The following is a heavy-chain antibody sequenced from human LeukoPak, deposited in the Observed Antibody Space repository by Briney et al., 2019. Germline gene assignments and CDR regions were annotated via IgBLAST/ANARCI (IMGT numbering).Heavy chain of an antibody. Sequence: GGSLRLSCAASGFTFSSYEMNWVRQAPGKGLEWVSYISSSSSYIYYADSVKGRFTISRDNAKNSLYLQMNSLRAEDTAVYYCARDVGGIAAVTFDYWGQGTLVTVSS. CDR1: GFTFSSYE. D-gene: IGHD6-13*01. V-gene: IGHV3-21*05. CDR3: ARDVGGIAAVTFDY. J-gene: IGHJ4*02. CDR2: ISSSSSYI.